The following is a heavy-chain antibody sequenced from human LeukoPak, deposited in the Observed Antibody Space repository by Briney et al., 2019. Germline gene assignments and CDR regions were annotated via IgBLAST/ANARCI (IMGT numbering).Heavy chain of an antibody. V-gene: IGHV3-23*01. D-gene: IGHD3-22*01. CDR3: AKRAVVIRVILVGFHKEAYYFDS. Sequence: PGGSLRLSCAVSGITLSNYGMSWVRQAPGKGLEWVAGISGSGGSTNFADSVKGRFTISRDNPRNTLYLQMNSLRAEDTAVYFCAKRAVVIRVILVGFHKEAYYFDSWGQGALVTVYS. J-gene: IGHJ4*02. CDR2: ISGSGGST. CDR1: GITLSNYG.